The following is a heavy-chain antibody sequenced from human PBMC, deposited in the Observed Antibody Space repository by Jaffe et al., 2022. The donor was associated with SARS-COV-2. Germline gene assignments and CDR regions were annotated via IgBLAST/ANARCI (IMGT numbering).Heavy chain of an antibody. D-gene: IGHD3-10*01. Sequence: EVQLVETGGGLIQPGGSLRLSCAASGFTVSSNYMSWVRQAPGKGLEWVSVIYSGGSTYYADSVKGRFTISRDNSKNTLYLQMNSLRAEDTAVYYCARLPRGGSGRSRGYYYYYMDVWGKGTTVTVSS. V-gene: IGHV3-53*02. J-gene: IGHJ6*03. CDR2: IYSGGST. CDR1: GFTVSSNY. CDR3: ARLPRGGSGRSRGYYYYYMDV.